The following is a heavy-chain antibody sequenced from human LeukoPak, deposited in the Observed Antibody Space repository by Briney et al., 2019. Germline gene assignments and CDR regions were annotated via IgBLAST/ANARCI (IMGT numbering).Heavy chain of an antibody. V-gene: IGHV3-48*02. CDR1: GFTFSSYS. Sequence: GGSLRLSCAASGFTFSSYSMNWVRQAPGKGLEWVSYISSSSSTIYYADSVKGRFTISRDNAKNSLYLQMNSLRDEDTAVYYCARDRYGIRRDYFDYWGQGILVTVSS. CDR2: ISSSSSTI. J-gene: IGHJ4*02. CDR3: ARDRYGIRRDYFDY. D-gene: IGHD5-18*01.